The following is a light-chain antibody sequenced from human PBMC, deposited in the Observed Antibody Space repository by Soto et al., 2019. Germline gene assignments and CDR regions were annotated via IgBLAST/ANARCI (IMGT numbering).Light chain of an antibody. Sequence: EIVMTQSPATLSVSPGEKATLSCRASQSVSSNLAWYQQKPGQAPRLLIYGASTRATGIPARFSGSGSWTEFTLTISSLQSEDFAVYYCQQYNNWPTWTFGQGTKVDIK. V-gene: IGKV3-15*01. CDR1: QSVSSN. J-gene: IGKJ1*01. CDR2: GAS. CDR3: QQYNNWPTWT.